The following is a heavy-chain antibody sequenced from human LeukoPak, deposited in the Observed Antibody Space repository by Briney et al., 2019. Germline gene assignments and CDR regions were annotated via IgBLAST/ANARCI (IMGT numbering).Heavy chain of an antibody. D-gene: IGHD3-3*01. V-gene: IGHV3-74*01. CDR1: GFTFSSYW. CDR3: ASPTKGGYYDFWSGIGDYHYYMDV. Sequence: GGSLRLSCAVSGFTFSSYWMHWVRQAPGKGLVWVSRIKSDGSRTDYADSVKGRFTISRDNAKNTLYLQMNSLRAEDTAVYYCASPTKGGYYDFWSGIGDYHYYMDVWGKGTTVTVSS. CDR2: IKSDGSRT. J-gene: IGHJ6*03.